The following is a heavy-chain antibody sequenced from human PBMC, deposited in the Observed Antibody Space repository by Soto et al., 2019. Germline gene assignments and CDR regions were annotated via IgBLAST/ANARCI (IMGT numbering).Heavy chain of an antibody. V-gene: IGHV4-31*03. CDR2: IYYSGST. J-gene: IGHJ4*02. D-gene: IGHD2-2*01. CDR3: AKTVLSQLPRVGYYFDY. Sequence: PSETLSLTCTVSGGSISSGGYYWSWIRQHPGKGLEWIGYIYYSGSTYYNPSLKSRVTISVDTSKNQFSLKLSSVTAADTAVYYCAKTVLSQLPRVGYYFDYWGQGTLVTVSS. CDR1: GGSISSGGYY.